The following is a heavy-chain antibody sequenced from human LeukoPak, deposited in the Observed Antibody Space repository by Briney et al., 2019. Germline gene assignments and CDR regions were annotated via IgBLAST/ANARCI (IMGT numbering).Heavy chain of an antibody. V-gene: IGHV4-59*01. CDR2: IYYSGST. CDR3: ARDSYGHYYYYMDV. Sequence: SETLSLTCTVSGGSISSYYWSWIRQPPGKGLEWIGYIYYSGSTNYNPSLKSRVTISVDTSKNQFSLKLSSVTAADTAVYYRARDSYGHYYYYMDVWGKGTTVTVSS. J-gene: IGHJ6*03. D-gene: IGHD3-10*01. CDR1: GGSISSYY.